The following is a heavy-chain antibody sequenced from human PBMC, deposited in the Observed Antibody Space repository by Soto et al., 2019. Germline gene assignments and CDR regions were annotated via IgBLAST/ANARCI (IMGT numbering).Heavy chain of an antibody. CDR2: VYDTCST. V-gene: IGHV4-59*08. Sequence: QVQVQQSGPGLVKPSETLSLTCTVSSGPSKSHNWGWIRQPPGRGLEWIGYVYDTCSTSYNPSLKSRVTVSADTSTNRISLSLRFVTAADTAVYYCVRQGIGFLHGRVDVWGQGTTVIVSS. CDR3: VRQGIGFLHGRVDV. CDR1: SGPSKSHN. J-gene: IGHJ6*01. D-gene: IGHD3-10*01.